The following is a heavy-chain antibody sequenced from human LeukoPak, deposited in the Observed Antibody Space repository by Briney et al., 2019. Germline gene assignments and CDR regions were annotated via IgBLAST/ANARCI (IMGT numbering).Heavy chain of an antibody. D-gene: IGHD2-21*02. CDR2: INPSGGST. CDR1: GYTFTSYY. Sequence: GPVKVSCKASGYTFTSYYMHWVRQAPGQGLEWMGIINPSGGSTSYAQKFQGRVTMTEDTSTDTAYMELSSLRSEDTAVYYCATGGGDYDKDWFDPWGQGTLVTVSS. J-gene: IGHJ5*02. V-gene: IGHV1-46*01. CDR3: ATGGGDYDKDWFDP.